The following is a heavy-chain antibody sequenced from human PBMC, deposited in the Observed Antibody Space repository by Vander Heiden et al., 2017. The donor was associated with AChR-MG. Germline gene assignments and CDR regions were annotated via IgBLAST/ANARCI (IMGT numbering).Heavy chain of an antibody. Sequence: EVQLVESGGGLVQPGRSLRLSCTASGFTFGDYAMGWFRQAPGKGLEWVGFIRSKAYGGTTEYAASVKGRFTISRDDSKSIAYLQMNSLKTQDTAVYYCTRRWPVVVVAWIWFDPWVQGSLVTVSS. V-gene: IGHV3-49*03. CDR3: TRRWPVVVVAWIWFDP. CDR1: GFTFGDYA. D-gene: IGHD2-15*01. CDR2: IRSKAYGGTT. J-gene: IGHJ5*02.